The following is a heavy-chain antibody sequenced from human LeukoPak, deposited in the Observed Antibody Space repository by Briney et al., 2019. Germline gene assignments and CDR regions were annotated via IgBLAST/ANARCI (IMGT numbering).Heavy chain of an antibody. CDR1: GFTFSGSA. D-gene: IGHD5-18*01. CDR2: IRSKANSYAT. V-gene: IGHV3-73*01. J-gene: IGHJ4*02. CDR3: TRDADTAMVTDDFDY. Sequence: GGSLRLSCAASGFTFSGSAMHWVRQASGKGLEWVGRIRSKANSYATAYAASVKGRFTISRDDSKNTAYLQMNSLKTEDTAVCYGTRDADTAMVTDDFDYWGQGTLVTVSS.